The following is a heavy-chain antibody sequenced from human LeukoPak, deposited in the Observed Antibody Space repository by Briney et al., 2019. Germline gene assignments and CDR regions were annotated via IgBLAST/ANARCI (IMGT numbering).Heavy chain of an antibody. Sequence: GGSLRLSCAASGFTFSSYWMHWVRQAPGKWLVWVSRINSDGSSTIYADSVKGRFTISRDNAKNSLNLQMSSLRVEDTAVYYCRVLRYFDWIYFDYWGQGTLVTVSS. D-gene: IGHD3-9*01. CDR3: RVLRYFDWIYFDY. CDR1: GFTFSSYW. J-gene: IGHJ4*02. CDR2: INSDGSST. V-gene: IGHV3-74*01.